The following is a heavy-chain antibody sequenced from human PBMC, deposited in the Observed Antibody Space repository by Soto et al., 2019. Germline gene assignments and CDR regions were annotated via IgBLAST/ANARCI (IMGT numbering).Heavy chain of an antibody. V-gene: IGHV4-39*01. CDR3: ARHPGYAVPTVYATHYFNY. J-gene: IGHJ4*02. Sequence: QLQLQESGPGLVKPSETLSLTCTVSGDSISSNNYYCAWIRQPPGKGLEWIGSIYYTGSTYYNPSPKSRVAMSVDTSETRFSLRLSSVTAADTAVYYCARHPGYAVPTVYATHYFNYWGQGILVTVST. D-gene: IGHD2-8*01. CDR2: IYYTGST. CDR1: GDSISSNNYY.